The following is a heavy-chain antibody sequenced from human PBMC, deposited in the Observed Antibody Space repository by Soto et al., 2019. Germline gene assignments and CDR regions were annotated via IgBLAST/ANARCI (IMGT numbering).Heavy chain of an antibody. J-gene: IGHJ5*02. CDR3: ARDGFCTSTTCRVGNWFDP. V-gene: IGHV4-34*01. D-gene: IGHD2-2*01. CDR1: GVSFSGYY. Sequence: QVQLQQWGAGLLKPSETLSLTCVVYGVSFSGYYWGWIRQSPGKGLEWIGGINHRGSTNYNPSLESRVTISVDTSKNQFSLKLPSVTAADTAMYYCARDGFCTSTTCRVGNWFDPWGQGTLVTVSS. CDR2: INHRGST.